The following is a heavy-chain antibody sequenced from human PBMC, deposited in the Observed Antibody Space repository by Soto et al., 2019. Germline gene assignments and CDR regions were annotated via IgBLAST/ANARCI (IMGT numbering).Heavy chain of an antibody. CDR2: INPSGGST. CDR1: GYTFTSYY. V-gene: IGHV1-46*01. CDR3: ARDVYGYYDSLTVSGFDI. D-gene: IGHD3-9*01. Sequence: ASVKVSCKASGYTFTSYYMHWVRQAPGQGLEWMGIINPSGGSTSYAQKFQGRVTMTRDTSTSTVYMELSSLRSEDTAVYYCARDVYGYYDSLTVSGFDIWGQGIMVT. J-gene: IGHJ3*02.